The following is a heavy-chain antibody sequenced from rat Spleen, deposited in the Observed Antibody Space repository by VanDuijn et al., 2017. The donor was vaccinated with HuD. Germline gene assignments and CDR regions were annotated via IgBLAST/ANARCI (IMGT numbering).Heavy chain of an antibody. CDR1: GFTFSNYG. CDR3: ARLATPYWYVDF. Sequence: EVQLVESGGGLVQPGRSLKLSCAASGFTFSNYGMAWVRQAPTKGLEWVATISYDGSSTYYRDSVKGRFTSSRDNAKSTLYLQMDSLRSEDTATYYCARLATPYWYVDFWGPGTMVTVSS. V-gene: IGHV5-29*01. D-gene: IGHD3-4*01. CDR2: ISYDGSST. J-gene: IGHJ1*01.